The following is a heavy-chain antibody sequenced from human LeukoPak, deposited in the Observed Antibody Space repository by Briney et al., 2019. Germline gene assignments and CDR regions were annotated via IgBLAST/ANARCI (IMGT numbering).Heavy chain of an antibody. J-gene: IGHJ3*02. CDR1: GFTFSSYG. Sequence: GGSLRLSCAASGFTFSSYGMHWVRQAPGKGLEWVAAISHDGSNKYYADSVKGRFTISRDNSKNTLYLQMNSLRAEDTAVYYCARDGDEGAFDIWGQGTMVTVSS. CDR3: ARDGDEGAFDI. CDR2: ISHDGSNK. V-gene: IGHV3-30*03.